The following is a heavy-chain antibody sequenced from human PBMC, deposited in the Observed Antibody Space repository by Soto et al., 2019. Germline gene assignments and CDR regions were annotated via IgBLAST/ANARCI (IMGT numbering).Heavy chain of an antibody. J-gene: IGHJ4*02. CDR3: ARHWGVVPAAMPSAEGFDY. V-gene: IGHV1-18*01. CDR1: GYTFTSYG. Sequence: ASVKVSCKASGYTFTSYGISWVRQAPGQGLEWMGWISAYNGNTNYAQKLQGRVTMTTDTSTSTAYMELRSLRSDDTAVYYCARHWGVVPAAMPSAEGFDYWGQGTLVTVSS. D-gene: IGHD2-2*01. CDR2: ISAYNGNT.